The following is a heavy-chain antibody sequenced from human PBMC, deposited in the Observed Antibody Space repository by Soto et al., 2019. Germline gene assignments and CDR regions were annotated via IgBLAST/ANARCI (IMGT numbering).Heavy chain of an antibody. V-gene: IGHV3-21*05. D-gene: IGHD4-17*01. CDR3: ASCYGDYEFPCEY. J-gene: IGHJ4*02. Sequence: LRLSCEGSGFTFTDYSMLWVRQAPGKGLEWVSYISSTSNIAFYVDSVEGRFNTYRDNAKNSLYLQMTSLRDEDTAVYYCASCYGDYEFPCEYWGQGTLVTVSS. CDR1: GFTFTDYS. CDR2: ISSTSNIA.